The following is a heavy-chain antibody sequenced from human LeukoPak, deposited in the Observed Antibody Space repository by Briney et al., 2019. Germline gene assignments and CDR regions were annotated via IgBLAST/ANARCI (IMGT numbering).Heavy chain of an antibody. CDR2: IYPGDSDT. V-gene: IGHV5-51*01. CDR3: ARRVGATGSFDY. Sequence: GESLKISCKGSRYSFTTYWIGWVRQMPGKGLEWMGIIYPGDSDTRYSPSFQGQVTMSAYKSISTAYLQWSSLKASDTAMYYCARRVGATGSFDYWGQGTLVTVSS. D-gene: IGHD1-26*01. J-gene: IGHJ4*02. CDR1: RYSFTTYW.